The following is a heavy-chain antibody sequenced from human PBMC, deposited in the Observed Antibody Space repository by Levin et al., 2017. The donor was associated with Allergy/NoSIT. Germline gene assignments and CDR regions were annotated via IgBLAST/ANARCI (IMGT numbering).Heavy chain of an antibody. V-gene: IGHV3-66*01. CDR2: VYSCGST. CDR1: GFAVSTNY. D-gene: IGHD6-19*01. CDR3: ARDSSSGWYHAY. Sequence: GGSLRLSFAASGFAVSTNYMSWVRQAPGKGLEWVSVVYSCGSTYYADSVKGRFTISRDTSKNTLYLQMNSLRAEDTAVYYCARDSSSGWYHAYWGQGTLVTVSS. J-gene: IGHJ4*02.